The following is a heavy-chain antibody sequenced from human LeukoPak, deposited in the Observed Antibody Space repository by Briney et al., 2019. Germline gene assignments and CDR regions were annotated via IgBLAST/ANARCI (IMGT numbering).Heavy chain of an antibody. D-gene: IGHD3-22*01. CDR2: ISRDESNK. V-gene: IGHV3-30*18. J-gene: IGHJ3*02. CDR3: AKGSDYDSIFSPHALDI. CDR1: GFTFSSYG. Sequence: GGSLRLSCAASGFTFSSYGMHGVRQAPGKGLEWGAVISRDESNKYYADSVKGRFTISRDNSKNTLFLQMNSLRAEDTAVFYCAKGSDYDSIFSPHALDIWGQGTMVTVSS.